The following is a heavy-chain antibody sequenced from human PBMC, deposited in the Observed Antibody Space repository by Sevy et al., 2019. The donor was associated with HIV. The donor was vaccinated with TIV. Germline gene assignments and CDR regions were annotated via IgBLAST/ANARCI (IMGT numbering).Heavy chain of an antibody. J-gene: IGHJ4*02. V-gene: IGHV3-30*18. CDR1: GFILSSYG. CDR2: ISYDGSYK. CDR3: AKAIEQWLVNYFDY. Sequence: GGSLRLSCAASGFILSSYGMHWVRQAPGKGLEWVAVISYDGSYKYYADSVKGRFTISRDNSKNTLYLQMNSLRAEDTAVYYCAKAIEQWLVNYFDYWGQGSLVTVSS. D-gene: IGHD6-19*01.